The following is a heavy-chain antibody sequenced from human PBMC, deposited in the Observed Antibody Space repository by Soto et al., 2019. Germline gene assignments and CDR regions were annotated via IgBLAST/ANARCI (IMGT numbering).Heavy chain of an antibody. Sequence: QVQLVQSGAEVKKPGASVKVSCKTSGYTFTSYDINWVRQATGQGLEWMGWMNPNSANTAYAQKFQGRVTMTRNTSIITAYMELSSLRSEDTAVYYCARERSSAAFDLWGQGTMVTVSS. CDR1: GYTFTSYD. CDR3: ARERSSAAFDL. CDR2: MNPNSANT. D-gene: IGHD1-26*01. V-gene: IGHV1-8*01. J-gene: IGHJ3*01.